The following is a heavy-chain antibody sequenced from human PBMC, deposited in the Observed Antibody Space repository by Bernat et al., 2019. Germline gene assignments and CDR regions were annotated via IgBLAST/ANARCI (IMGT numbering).Heavy chain of an antibody. D-gene: IGHD1-26*01. Sequence: EVQLLESGGGLVQPGGSLRLSCAASGFTFRVSTYVLNWVRQAPGKGLGWVSVVGGGGGSTSYAASVKGRFTISSDNSKNTVYLQMNSLRAEDTALFYCAILGGNYDGMDVWGQGTTVSVSS. CDR1: GFTFRVSTYV. V-gene: IGHV3-23*01. CDR2: VGGGGGST. CDR3: AILGGNYDGMDV. J-gene: IGHJ6*02.